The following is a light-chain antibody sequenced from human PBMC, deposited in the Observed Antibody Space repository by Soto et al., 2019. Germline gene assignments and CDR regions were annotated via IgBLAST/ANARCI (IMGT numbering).Light chain of an antibody. V-gene: IGKV3-11*01. J-gene: IGKJ5*01. Sequence: NVLPQSPATLSLSPGERATLSCRASPSATIFLARYQQKPGQAPRLLNCGAFNRATGIPARFSGSGSGQDLTLTISSLEPEDSAVYYCQHRNIWPPGTFGQGTRLEIK. CDR1: PSATIF. CDR2: GAF. CDR3: QHRNIWPPGT.